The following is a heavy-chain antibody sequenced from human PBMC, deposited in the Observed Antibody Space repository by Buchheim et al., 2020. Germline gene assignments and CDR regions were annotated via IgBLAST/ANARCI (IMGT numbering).Heavy chain of an antibody. CDR1: GYSFTSYW. V-gene: IGHV5-10-1*01. CDR3: AFSDYYDRSAYYGF. D-gene: IGHD3-22*01. Sequence: EVQLVQSGAVVKKPGESLRISCKGSGYSFTSYWINWVRQMPGKGLEWMGRIASRVSYTNYSPSFQGHVTISADKSLTTAYPQWGSLKASDTAMYFCAFSDYYDRSAYYGFWGQGTL. J-gene: IGHJ4*02. CDR2: IASRVSYT.